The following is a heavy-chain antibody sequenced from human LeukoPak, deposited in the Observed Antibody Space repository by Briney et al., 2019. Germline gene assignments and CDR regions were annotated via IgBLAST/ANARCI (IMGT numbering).Heavy chain of an antibody. CDR3: ARERNYDFRNGYYTGAFDI. D-gene: IGHD3-3*01. V-gene: IGHV4-59*01. CDR1: GRSLRSYY. Sequence: PSDTQSLPCTVSGRSLRSYYWSWIRQPPGRGLEWIGYISYSWSTNYNTSLKNRVTISLDTSKHQCSLKPSSVTAADTAVYYCARERNYDFRNGYYTGAFDIWGQGTMVTASS. J-gene: IGHJ3*02. CDR2: ISYSWST.